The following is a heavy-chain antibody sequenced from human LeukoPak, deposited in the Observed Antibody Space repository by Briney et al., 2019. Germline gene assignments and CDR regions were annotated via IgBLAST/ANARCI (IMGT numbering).Heavy chain of an antibody. CDR2: ISYSGST. V-gene: IGHV4-59*12. CDR1: GDSISSDY. CDR3: ARCGSRWLALYYFDY. J-gene: IGHJ4*02. D-gene: IGHD6-19*01. Sequence: SETLSLTCTVSGDSISSDYWSWIRQPPGKGLEWIGYISYSGSTNYNPSLKSRVTISVDTSKNQFSLKLSSVTAADTAVYYCARCGSRWLALYYFDYWGQGTLVTVSS.